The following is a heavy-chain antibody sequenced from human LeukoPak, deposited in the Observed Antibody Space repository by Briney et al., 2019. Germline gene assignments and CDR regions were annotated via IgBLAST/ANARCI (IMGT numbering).Heavy chain of an antibody. CDR3: TKPTRGSGGSFLIDF. CDR1: GFTFSSYG. Sequence: GGSLRLSCAASGFTFSSYGMHWVRQAPGKGLEWVAFIRYDGSNKYYADSVKGRFTISRDNSKNTLYLQMNSLRAEDTAVYYCTKPTRGSGGSFLIDFWGQGTLVTVSS. J-gene: IGHJ4*02. CDR2: IRYDGSNK. V-gene: IGHV3-30*02. D-gene: IGHD2-15*01.